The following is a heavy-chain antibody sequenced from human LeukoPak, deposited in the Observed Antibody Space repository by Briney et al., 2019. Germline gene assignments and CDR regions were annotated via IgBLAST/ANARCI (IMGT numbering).Heavy chain of an antibody. Sequence: PGGSLRLSCAASGFTFSSYGMHWVRQAPGKGLEWVAVIWYDGSNKYYADSVKGRFTISRDNSKNTLYLQMNSLRAEDTAVYYCAKDKLRDYDSSGSFDYWGQGTLVTVSS. V-gene: IGHV3-33*06. CDR1: GFTFSSYG. CDR3: AKDKLRDYDSSGSFDY. J-gene: IGHJ4*02. CDR2: IWYDGSNK. D-gene: IGHD3-22*01.